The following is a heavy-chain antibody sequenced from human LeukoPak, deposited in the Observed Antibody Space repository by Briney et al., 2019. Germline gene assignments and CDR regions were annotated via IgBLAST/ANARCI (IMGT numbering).Heavy chain of an antibody. CDR1: GFTFSDYY. D-gene: IGHD4-17*01. Sequence: GGSLRLSCAASGFTFSDYYMSWIRQAPGKGLEWVSYISSSGSTIYYADSVEGRFTISRDNAKNSLYLQMNSLRAEDTAVYYCARDSDDDYGDSFDYWGQGTLVTVSS. V-gene: IGHV3-11*04. J-gene: IGHJ4*02. CDR2: ISSSGSTI. CDR3: ARDSDDDYGDSFDY.